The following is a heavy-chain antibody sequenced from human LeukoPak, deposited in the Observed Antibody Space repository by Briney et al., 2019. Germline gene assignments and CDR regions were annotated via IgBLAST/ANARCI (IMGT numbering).Heavy chain of an antibody. J-gene: IGHJ4*02. CDR1: GFTFSSYV. Sequence: GGSLRLSCAASGFTFSSYVMHWVRQAPGKGLEWVAIISYDGSNEYYADSVKGRFTISRDNSKNTLYLQMNSLRAADTAVYYCAKQARRAFYYGSGTYAGSHYFDYWGQGTLVTVSS. V-gene: IGHV3-30*04. CDR3: AKQARRAFYYGSGTYAGSHYFDY. CDR2: ISYDGSNE. D-gene: IGHD3-10*01.